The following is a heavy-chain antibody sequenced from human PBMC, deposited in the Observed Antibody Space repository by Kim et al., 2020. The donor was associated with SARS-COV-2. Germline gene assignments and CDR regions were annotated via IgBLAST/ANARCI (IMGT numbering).Heavy chain of an antibody. D-gene: IGHD1-1*01. CDR1: GDSINNYF. V-gene: IGHV4-59*01. CDR3: ARHDNRNWFDP. Sequence: SETLSLTCTVSGDSINNYFWSWIRQPPGKGLEWIGYIHFSGNTNYNPSLKSRVIILVDRSKNQVSLQVGSVTPADTAVYYCARHDNRNWFDPWGQGTLVIVSS. CDR2: IHFSGNT. J-gene: IGHJ5*02.